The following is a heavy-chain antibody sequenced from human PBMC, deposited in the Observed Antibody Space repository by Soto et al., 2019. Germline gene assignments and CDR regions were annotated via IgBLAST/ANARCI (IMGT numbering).Heavy chain of an antibody. CDR1: GGSISSGGYY. J-gene: IGHJ4*02. V-gene: IGHV4-31*03. CDR3: SRDQRGGGDFGFDY. D-gene: IGHD2-21*02. Sequence: QVQLQESGPGLVKPSQTLSLTCTVSGGSISSGGYYWSWIRQHPGKGLEWIGYIYYSGSTYYNPSLKSRVTISVDTSKNQFSLKLSSVTAADTAVYYCSRDQRGGGDFGFDYWGQGTLVTVSS. CDR2: IYYSGST.